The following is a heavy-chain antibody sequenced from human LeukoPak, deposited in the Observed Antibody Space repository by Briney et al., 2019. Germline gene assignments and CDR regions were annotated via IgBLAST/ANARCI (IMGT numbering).Heavy chain of an antibody. Sequence: GGSLRLSCAASGFTFSSYSMNWVRQAPGKGLEWVSGISGSGSGTCYADSVKGRFTISRDNSKNTLHLQMNSLRAEDTAVYYCATHGSAHYYMDVWGKGTTVTISS. V-gene: IGHV3-23*01. D-gene: IGHD2-2*03. CDR3: ATHGSAHYYMDV. CDR2: ISGSGSGT. CDR1: GFTFSSYS. J-gene: IGHJ6*03.